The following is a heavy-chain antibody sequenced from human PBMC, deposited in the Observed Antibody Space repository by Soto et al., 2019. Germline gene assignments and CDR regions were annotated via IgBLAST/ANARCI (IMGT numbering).Heavy chain of an antibody. Sequence: GGSLTLSCAASGFTFSDYYMSWIRQAPGKGLEWVSYISSSGSTIYYADSVKGRFTISRDNAKNSLYQQMNSLRAEDTAVYYCARDWRYYYGMDVWGKGTTVTVSS. CDR1: GFTFSDYY. CDR3: ARDWRYYYGMDV. CDR2: ISSSGSTI. D-gene: IGHD3-3*01. J-gene: IGHJ6*04. V-gene: IGHV3-11*01.